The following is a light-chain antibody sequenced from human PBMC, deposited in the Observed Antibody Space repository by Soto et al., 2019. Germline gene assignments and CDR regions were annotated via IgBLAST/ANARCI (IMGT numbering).Light chain of an antibody. CDR3: HQYNSYSPT. Sequence: DIQMTQSPSTLSASVGDRVTITCRASQSVSSWLAWYQQRPGKAPKLLIYDASSLESGVPSRFSGSGSGTEFTLTISSLQPDDFATSYCHQYNSYSPTFGQGTKLEIK. V-gene: IGKV1-5*01. J-gene: IGKJ2*01. CDR1: QSVSSW. CDR2: DAS.